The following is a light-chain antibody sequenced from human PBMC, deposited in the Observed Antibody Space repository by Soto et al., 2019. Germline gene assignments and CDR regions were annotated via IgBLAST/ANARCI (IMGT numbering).Light chain of an antibody. J-gene: IGKJ5*01. CDR1: QSVSSY. Sequence: EIVLTQSPATLSLSPGERATHSCRASQSVSSYLAWYQQKPGQAPRPLIYDASNRATGIPARFSCSGSGRDFSRPISSLESEDFAVYYCQQRSNWIACGQGTRLEIK. V-gene: IGKV3-11*02. CDR2: DAS. CDR3: QQRSNWIA.